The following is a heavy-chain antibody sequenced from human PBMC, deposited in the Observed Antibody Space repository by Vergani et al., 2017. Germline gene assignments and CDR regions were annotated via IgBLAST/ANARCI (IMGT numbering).Heavy chain of an antibody. CDR2: IYYTGTT. D-gene: IGHD6-19*01. V-gene: IGHV4-39*01. CDR1: GVSIGSNSYY. Sequence: LLQESGPGLVKPSETLSLTCTVSGVSIGSNSYYWGWIRQPPGKGLEWIGTIYYTGTTYYNEAHKSRLTISVDTSKNQFSLNLTSVTAADTAVYYCTRHGRSGWAGYFQHWGQGTLVTASS. J-gene: IGHJ1*01. CDR3: TRHGRSGWAGYFQH.